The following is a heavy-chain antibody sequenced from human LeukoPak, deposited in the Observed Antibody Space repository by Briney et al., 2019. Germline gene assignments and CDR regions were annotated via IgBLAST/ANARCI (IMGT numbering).Heavy chain of an antibody. D-gene: IGHD3-10*01. CDR2: MNPNSGNT. CDR1: GYTFTSYD. J-gene: IGHJ3*02. V-gene: IGHV1-8*01. Sequence: ASVKVSCKASGYTFTSYDINWVRQATGQGLEWMGWMNPNSGNTGYAQKFQGRVTITADESTSTAYMELSSLRSEDTAVYYCARDLPSGDPRPSSAFDIWGQGTMVTVSS. CDR3: ARDLPSGDPRPSSAFDI.